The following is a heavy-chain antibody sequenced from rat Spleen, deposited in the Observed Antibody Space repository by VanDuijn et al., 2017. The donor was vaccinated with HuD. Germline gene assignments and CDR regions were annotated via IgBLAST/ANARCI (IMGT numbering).Heavy chain of an antibody. Sequence: EVQLVESGGGLVQPGRSLKLSCAASGFTLSDYYMAWVRQAPTKGLEWVATINYDGSSTYYRDSVKGRFTISRDNARSTLYLQMDSLKSEDTAIYYCARSVFDYWGQGVMVTVSS. J-gene: IGHJ2*01. V-gene: IGHV5-29*01. CDR2: INYDGSST. CDR3: ARSVFDY. CDR1: GFTLSDYY.